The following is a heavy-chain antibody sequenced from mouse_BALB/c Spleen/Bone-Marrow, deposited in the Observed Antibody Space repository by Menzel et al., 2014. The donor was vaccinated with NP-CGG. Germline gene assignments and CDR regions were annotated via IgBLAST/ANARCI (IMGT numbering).Heavy chain of an antibody. CDR2: MSNGGVST. V-gene: IGHV5-12-2*01. CDR3: TRDGYDVGGAMDY. CDR1: GFTFSSYT. J-gene: IGHJ4*01. Sequence: EVKVVESGGGLVQPGGFLKLSCAASGFTFSSYTMSWVRQTPEKRLEWVTYMSNGGVSTYYADAVKGRFTISRDNAKNTLYLQMSSLKSEDTAMYYCTRDGYDVGGAMDYWGQGTSVTVSS. D-gene: IGHD2-2*01.